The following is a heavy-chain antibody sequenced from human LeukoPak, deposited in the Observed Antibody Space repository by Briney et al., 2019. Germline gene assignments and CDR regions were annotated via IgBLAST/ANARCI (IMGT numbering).Heavy chain of an antibody. V-gene: IGHV4-34*01. CDR3: AKGARALIAAAGTNNWFDP. D-gene: IGHD6-13*01. CDR2: INHSGST. Sequence: SETLSLTCAVYGGSFSGYYWSWIRQPPGKGLEWIGEINHSGSTNYNPSLKRRVTISVDTSKNQFSLKLSSVTAADTAVYYCAKGARALIAAAGTNNWFDPWGQGTPVTVSS. CDR1: GGSFSGYY. J-gene: IGHJ5*02.